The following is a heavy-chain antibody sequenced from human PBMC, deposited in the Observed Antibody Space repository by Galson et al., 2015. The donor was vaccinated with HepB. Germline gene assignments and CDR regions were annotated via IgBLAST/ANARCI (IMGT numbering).Heavy chain of an antibody. V-gene: IGHV5-51*03. Sequence: QSGAEVKKPGESLNISCKGFGYSFSTNWIGWVRQTPGKGLEWMGIIYPGDSDARYSPSFQGQFTISADKSISTAFLQWSSLKASDTAIYYCATYGSGTLNRYYYMDVWGTGTTATVSS. J-gene: IGHJ6*03. CDR2: IYPGDSDA. D-gene: IGHD3-10*01. CDR1: GYSFSTNW. CDR3: ATYGSGTLNRYYYMDV.